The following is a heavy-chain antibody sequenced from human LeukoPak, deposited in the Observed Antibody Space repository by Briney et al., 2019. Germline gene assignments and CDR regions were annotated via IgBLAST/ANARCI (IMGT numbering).Heavy chain of an antibody. Sequence: PGGSLRLSCAASGFTFNNYAMSRVRQAPGKGLEWVSAISGSGGSTYYTDSVTGRFTISRDNSKNTLYLQMNSLRAEDTALYYCASLDYFDSSDYGDYWGQGTLVTVSS. D-gene: IGHD3-22*01. CDR3: ASLDYFDSSDYGDY. V-gene: IGHV3-23*01. CDR1: GFTFNNYA. J-gene: IGHJ4*02. CDR2: ISGSGGST.